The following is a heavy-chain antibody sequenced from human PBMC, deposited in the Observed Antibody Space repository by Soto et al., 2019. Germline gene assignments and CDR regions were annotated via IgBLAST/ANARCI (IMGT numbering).Heavy chain of an antibody. CDR3: ARHGVGDILTGQPDY. J-gene: IGHJ4*01. V-gene: IGHV5-51*01. CDR1: GYTFTSYG. CDR2: IYPGDSDT. Sequence: GASVKVSCKASGYTFTSYGISWVRQMPGKGLEWMGIIYPGDSDTRYSPSFQGQVTISADKSISTAYLQWSSLKASDTATYYCARHGVGDILTGQPDYWG. D-gene: IGHD3-9*01.